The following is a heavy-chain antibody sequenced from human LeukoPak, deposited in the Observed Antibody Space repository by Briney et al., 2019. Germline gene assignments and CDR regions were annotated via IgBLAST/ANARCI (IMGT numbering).Heavy chain of an antibody. CDR3: ARVMGSGSYYLFDY. CDR2: IIPIFGTA. Sequence: SVKVSCKASGGTFSSYAISWVRQAPGQGLEWMGGIIPIFGTANHAQKFQGRVTITTDESTSTAYMELSSLRSEDTAVYYCARVMGSGSYYLFDYWGQGTLVTVSS. V-gene: IGHV1-69*05. CDR1: GGTFSSYA. J-gene: IGHJ4*02. D-gene: IGHD1-26*01.